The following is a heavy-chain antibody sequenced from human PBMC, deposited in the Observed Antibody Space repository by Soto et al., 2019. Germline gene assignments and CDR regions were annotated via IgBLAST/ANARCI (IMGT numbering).Heavy chain of an antibody. CDR3: ARERNHIDY. D-gene: IGHD1-1*01. CDR2: INSDGNST. CDR1: GFTFSPFW. J-gene: IGHJ4*02. V-gene: IGHV3-74*01. Sequence: EVQLVESGGGLVQPGGSLRLSCAASGFTFSPFWMHWVRQVPGKGPVWVSRINSDGNSTSYADSVKGRFTISRDNSKNELYLQNNRLRADGTALYSGARERNHIDYSDQGALVSVSS.